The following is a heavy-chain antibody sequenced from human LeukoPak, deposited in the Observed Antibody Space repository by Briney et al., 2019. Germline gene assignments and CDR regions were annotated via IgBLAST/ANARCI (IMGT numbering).Heavy chain of an antibody. CDR2: IYHSGST. D-gene: IGHD5-18*01. Sequence: SETLSLTCTVSGYSISSGYYWGWIRQPPGKGLEWIGSIYHSGSTYYNPSLKSRVTISVDTSKNQFSLKLSSVTAADTAVYYCASVDTDYYYYYYMDVWGKGTTVTVSS. CDR1: GYSISSGYY. J-gene: IGHJ6*03. CDR3: ASVDTDYYYYYYMDV. V-gene: IGHV4-38-2*02.